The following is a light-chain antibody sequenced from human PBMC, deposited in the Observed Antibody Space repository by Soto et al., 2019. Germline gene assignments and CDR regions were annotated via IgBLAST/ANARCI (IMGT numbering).Light chain of an antibody. CDR2: DAS. Sequence: ETVMTQSAAALSFSVGERVTLSCRASQSVSSNLAWYQQRPGQAPRLLIHDASTRATGVPDRLSGSGSGTDVTPPISSLQPEDFAIYYCQQYNNGPRTFGQGTKLEIK. J-gene: IGKJ2*01. CDR1: QSVSSN. V-gene: IGKV3-15*01. CDR3: QQYNNGPRT.